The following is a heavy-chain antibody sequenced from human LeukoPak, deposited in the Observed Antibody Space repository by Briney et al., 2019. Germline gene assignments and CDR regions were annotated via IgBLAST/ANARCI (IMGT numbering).Heavy chain of an antibody. Sequence: ASVKVSCKASGYIFTGYYMHWVRQAPGQGLEWMGWINPNSGGTNSAQKFQGRVTMTRDTSTSTAYMELSRLRSDDTAMYYCARGPPGPPFYYYYSYMDVWGKGTTVTVSS. CDR3: ARGPPGPPFYYYYSYMDV. CDR2: INPNSGGT. V-gene: IGHV1-2*02. J-gene: IGHJ6*03. CDR1: GYIFTGYY.